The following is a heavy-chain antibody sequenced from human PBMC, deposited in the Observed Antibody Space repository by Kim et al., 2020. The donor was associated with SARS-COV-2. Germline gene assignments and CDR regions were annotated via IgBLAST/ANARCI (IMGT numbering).Heavy chain of an antibody. V-gene: IGHV5-51*01. Sequence: GESLKISCKGSGYSFTSYWISWVRQMPGKGLEWMGIIYPGDSDTRYSPSFQGQVTISADKSISTAYLQWSSLKASDTAMYYCATRGPGYSYGNYYFDYWGQGTRVTVSS. CDR1: GYSFTSYW. CDR2: IYPGDSDT. CDR3: ATRGPGYSYGNYYFDY. J-gene: IGHJ4*02. D-gene: IGHD5-18*01.